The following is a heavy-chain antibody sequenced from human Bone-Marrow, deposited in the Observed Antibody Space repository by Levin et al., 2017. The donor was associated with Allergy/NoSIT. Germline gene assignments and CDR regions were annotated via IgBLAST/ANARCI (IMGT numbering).Heavy chain of an antibody. J-gene: IGHJ6*02. D-gene: IGHD6-19*01. Sequence: PGGSLRLSCAASGFTFSSYSMNWVRQAPGKGLEWVSSISSSSSYIYYADSVKGRFTISRDNAKNSLYLQMNSLRAEDTAVYYCARATDSSGWPYYYDGMDVWGQGTTVTVSS. V-gene: IGHV3-21*01. CDR3: ARATDSSGWPYYYDGMDV. CDR1: GFTFSSYS. CDR2: ISSSSSYI.